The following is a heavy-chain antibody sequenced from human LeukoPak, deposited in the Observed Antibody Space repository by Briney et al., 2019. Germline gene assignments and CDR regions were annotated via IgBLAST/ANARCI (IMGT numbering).Heavy chain of an antibody. CDR2: IYYSGST. V-gene: IGHV4-39*01. J-gene: IGHJ4*02. D-gene: IGHD3-3*01. CDR3: ARRGDYFDFWSGFDY. CDR1: GGSISSSLSY. Sequence: PSETLSLTCTVSGGSISSSLSYWGWIRQPPGKGLEWIGTIYYSGSTYYNPSLKSRVTISVDTSKNQFSLQLSSVTAADTAVYYCARRGDYFDFWSGFDYWGQGTLVTVSS.